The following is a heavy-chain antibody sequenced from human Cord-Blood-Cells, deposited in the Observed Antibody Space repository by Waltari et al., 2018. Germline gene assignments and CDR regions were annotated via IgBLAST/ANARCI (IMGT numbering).Heavy chain of an antibody. CDR1: GGSISSSSYY. D-gene: IGHD3-16*01. V-gene: IGHV4-39*01. Sequence: QLQLQESGPGLVKPSETLSLTCTVSGGSISSSSYYWGWIRQPPGKGLEWIGSIYYSGSTYENPSLKSRVTISVDTSKNQFSLKLSSVTAADTAVYYCARQFMITFGGVIGYYYGMDVWGQGTTVTVSS. CDR3: ARQFMITFGGVIGYYYGMDV. J-gene: IGHJ6*02. CDR2: IYYSGST.